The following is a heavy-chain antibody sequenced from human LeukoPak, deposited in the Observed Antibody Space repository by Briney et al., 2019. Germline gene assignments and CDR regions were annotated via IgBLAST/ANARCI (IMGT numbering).Heavy chain of an antibody. J-gene: IGHJ5*01. Sequence: PGGSLRLSCAASGFTFSGYGMHWVRQAPGKGLEWVAVIPYDGSNEYYADSVKGRFTISRDNSKNTLYLQMNSLRAEDTAVYYCAKNRVPTAITPDSWGQGTLVTVSS. CDR2: IPYDGSNE. CDR1: GFTFSGYG. CDR3: AKNRVPTAITPDS. V-gene: IGHV3-30*18. D-gene: IGHD2-2*02.